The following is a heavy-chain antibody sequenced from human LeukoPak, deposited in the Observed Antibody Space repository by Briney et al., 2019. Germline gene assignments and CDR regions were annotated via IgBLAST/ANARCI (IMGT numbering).Heavy chain of an antibody. V-gene: IGHV3-21*01. Sequence: GGSLRLSCAASGFTFSSYSMNWVCQAPGKGLEWVSSISSSSSYIYYADSVKGRFTISRDNAKNSLYLQMSSLRAEDTAVYYCARDEDPNGDYDFDYWGQGTLVTVSS. CDR2: ISSSSSYI. CDR3: ARDEDPNGDYDFDY. D-gene: IGHD4-17*01. J-gene: IGHJ4*02. CDR1: GFTFSSYS.